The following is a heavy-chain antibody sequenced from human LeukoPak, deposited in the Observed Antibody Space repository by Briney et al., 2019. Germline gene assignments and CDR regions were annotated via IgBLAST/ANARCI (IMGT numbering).Heavy chain of an antibody. CDR2: IYYSGST. Sequence: SETLSLTCTVSGGSISSGGYYWSWIRQHPGKGLEWIGYIYYSGSTYYNPSLKSRVTISVDTSKNQFSLKLSSVTAADTAVYYCARDNRYDSSGYDAFDIWGQGTMVTLSS. V-gene: IGHV4-31*03. CDR1: GGSISSGGYY. D-gene: IGHD3-22*01. J-gene: IGHJ3*02. CDR3: ARDNRYDSSGYDAFDI.